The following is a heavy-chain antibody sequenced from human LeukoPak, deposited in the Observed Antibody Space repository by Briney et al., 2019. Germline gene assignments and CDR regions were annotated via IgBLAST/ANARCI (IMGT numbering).Heavy chain of an antibody. D-gene: IGHD5-24*01. Sequence: ASVKVSCKASGYTFTSYYMHWVRQAPGQGLEWMGIINPSGGSTSYAQKFQGRVTMTRDTSISTAYMELSRLRSDDTAVYYCARSALGGDRDGYRNYFDYWGQGTLVTVSS. CDR3: ARSALGGDRDGYRNYFDY. CDR1: GYTFTSYY. CDR2: INPSGGST. J-gene: IGHJ4*02. V-gene: IGHV1-46*01.